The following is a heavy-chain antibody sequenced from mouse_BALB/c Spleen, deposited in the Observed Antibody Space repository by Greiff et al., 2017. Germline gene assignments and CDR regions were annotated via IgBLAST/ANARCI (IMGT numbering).Heavy chain of an antibody. CDR1: GFSLTSYG. Sequence: VKLQESGPGLVAPSQSLSITCTVSGFSLTSYGVHWVRQPPGKGLEWLGVIWAGGSTNYNSALMSRLSISKDNSKSQVFLKMNSLQTDDTAMYYCARVPQLGNAYWGQGTLVTVSA. CDR2: IWAGGST. V-gene: IGHV2-9*02. J-gene: IGHJ3*01. CDR3: ARVPQLGNAY. D-gene: IGHD4-1*02.